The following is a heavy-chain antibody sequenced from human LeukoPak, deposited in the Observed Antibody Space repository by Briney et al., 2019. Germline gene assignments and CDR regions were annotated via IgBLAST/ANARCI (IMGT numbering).Heavy chain of an antibody. J-gene: IGHJ6*02. V-gene: IGHV3-23*01. D-gene: IGHD2-15*01. Sequence: GGSLRLSCAASGFTFSTYAMTWVRQAPGEGLEWVSGISGSGGSTYYADSVKGRFTISRDNSKNTLHLQMSSLRAEDTALYYCVKDPNRCSGGSCYYLYYYGMDVWGQGTTVTVSS. CDR3: VKDPNRCSGGSCYYLYYYGMDV. CDR2: ISGSGGST. CDR1: GFTFSTYA.